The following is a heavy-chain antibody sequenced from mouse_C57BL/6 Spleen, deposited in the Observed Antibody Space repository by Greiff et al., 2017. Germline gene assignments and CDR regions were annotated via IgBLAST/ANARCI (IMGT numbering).Heavy chain of an antibody. D-gene: IGHD2-1*01. CDR2: IDPSDSYT. Sequence: QVQLQQPGAELVRPGTSVKLSCKASGYTFTSYWMHWVKQRPGQGLEWIGVIDPSDSYTNYNHKFKGKATLTVDTSSSTAYMQLSSLTYEDSAVYYCARGGYGNYEGVDYWGQGTSVTVSS. V-gene: IGHV1-59*01. CDR3: ARGGYGNYEGVDY. CDR1: GYTFTSYW. J-gene: IGHJ4*01.